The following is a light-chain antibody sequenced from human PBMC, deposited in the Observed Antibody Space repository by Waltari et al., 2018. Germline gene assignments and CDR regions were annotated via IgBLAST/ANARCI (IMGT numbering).Light chain of an antibody. CDR2: WAS. Sequence: DIVMTQSPDSLAVSLGERATINCRSSQSILHSPNNKNYLAWYQPKPGQPPKLLIYWASIRESGVPDRFSGSGSGTDFTLTISSLQAEDVAVYYCQQYLTTRTFGQGTKVGIK. J-gene: IGKJ1*01. V-gene: IGKV4-1*01. CDR1: QSILHSPNNKNY. CDR3: QQYLTTRT.